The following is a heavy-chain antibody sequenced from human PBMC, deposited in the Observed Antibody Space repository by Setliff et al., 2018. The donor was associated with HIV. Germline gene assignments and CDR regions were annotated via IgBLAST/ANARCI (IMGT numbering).Heavy chain of an antibody. CDR2: ISGSGGST. V-gene: IGHV3-23*01. CDR1: GFTFGSYA. D-gene: IGHD3-10*01. Sequence: GGSLRLSCAPSGFTFGSYAMSWVRQAPGKGLEWVSGISGSGGSTHYADSVKGRFTISRDNSKNMLYLQMKSLRAEDTAVYYCAKDLYFYGSGHDVFDIWGQGTMVTVSS. J-gene: IGHJ3*02. CDR3: AKDLYFYGSGHDVFDI.